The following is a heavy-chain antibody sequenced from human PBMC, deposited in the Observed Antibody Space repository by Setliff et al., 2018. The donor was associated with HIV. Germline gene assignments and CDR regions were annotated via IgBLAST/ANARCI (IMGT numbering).Heavy chain of an antibody. CDR1: GGSISIGGYY. D-gene: IGHD2-15*01. Sequence: SETLSLTCTVSGGSISIGGYYWGWIRQHPGKGLEWIGYIYHNGSTYYNPSLKSRVIISVDTSKNQFSLKLSSVTAADTAVYYCARGGGSRAATSSYYYMDVWGKGTTVTVYS. J-gene: IGHJ6*03. CDR3: ARGGGSRAATSSYYYMDV. V-gene: IGHV4-31*03. CDR2: IYHNGST.